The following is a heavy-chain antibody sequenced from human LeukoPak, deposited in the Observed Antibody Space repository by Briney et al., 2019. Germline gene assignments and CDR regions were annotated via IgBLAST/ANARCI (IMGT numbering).Heavy chain of an antibody. Sequence: SETLSLTCSVSGGSIRNYYWSWIRQPPGKGLEWIGYIYSSGSTEHNPTLKGRLTISVDASKNQISLRLTSVTAADTAVYYCARQRELWGHFDYWGQGTLVTVSS. CDR3: ARQRELWGHFDY. CDR1: GGSIRNYY. CDR2: IYSSGST. J-gene: IGHJ4*02. D-gene: IGHD1-7*01. V-gene: IGHV4-59*08.